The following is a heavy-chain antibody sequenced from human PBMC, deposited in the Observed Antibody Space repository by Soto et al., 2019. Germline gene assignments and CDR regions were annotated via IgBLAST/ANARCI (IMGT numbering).Heavy chain of an antibody. V-gene: IGHV1-3*01. D-gene: IGHD2-2*01. Sequence: GASVKVSCKASGYTFTSHAMHWVRQAPGQRLEWMGWINAGNGNTKYSQKFQGRVTITRDTSASTAYMELSSLRSEDTAVYYCARNIGFLVLQAATYLPYVFDFWAKGKMVPVSS. CDR2: INAGNGNT. J-gene: IGHJ3*01. CDR3: ARNIGFLVLQAATYLPYVFDF. CDR1: GYTFTSHA.